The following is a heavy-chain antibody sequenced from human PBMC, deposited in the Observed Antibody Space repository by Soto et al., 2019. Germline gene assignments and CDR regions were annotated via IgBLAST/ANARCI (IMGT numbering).Heavy chain of an antibody. V-gene: IGHV5-51*01. CDR3: SRQDCSGDACLHPN. D-gene: IGHD2-15*01. Sequence: PGESLKISCKGSGYSFATYWIGWVRQMPGKGLEWMGIIYPGDSDTKYSPSFEGQVTMSVDKSISTAYLKWSSLKTEDTAVYYCSRQDCSGDACLHPNWGQGTLVTVSS. CDR2: IYPGDSDT. J-gene: IGHJ4*02. CDR1: GYSFATYW.